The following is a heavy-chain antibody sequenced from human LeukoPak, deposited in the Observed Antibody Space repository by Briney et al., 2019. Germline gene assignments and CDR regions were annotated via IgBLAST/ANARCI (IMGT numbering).Heavy chain of an antibody. CDR2: IYTSGST. Sequence: SETLSLTCTVSGVSISSYYWSWIRQPAGKGLEWIGRIYTSGSTNYNPSLKSRVTMSVDTSKNQFSLKLSSVTAADTAVYYCARALGSHISTSPPWFDPWGQGTLVTVSS. CDR1: GVSISSYY. D-gene: IGHD6-13*01. CDR3: ARALGSHISTSPPWFDP. J-gene: IGHJ5*02. V-gene: IGHV4-4*07.